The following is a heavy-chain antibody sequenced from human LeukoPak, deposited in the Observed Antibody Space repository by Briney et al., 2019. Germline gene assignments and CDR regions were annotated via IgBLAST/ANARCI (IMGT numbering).Heavy chain of an antibody. J-gene: IGHJ4*02. CDR3: ASENGDYYFDY. Sequence: PGGSLRLSCAASGFTFSSYGTHWVRPAPGKGLEWVAVISYDGSNKYYADSEKGRFTISRDNSKNTQYLQMNSLRAEDTAVYYCASENGDYYFDYWGQGTLVTVSS. CDR2: ISYDGSNK. V-gene: IGHV3-30*03. CDR1: GFTFSSYG. D-gene: IGHD4-17*01.